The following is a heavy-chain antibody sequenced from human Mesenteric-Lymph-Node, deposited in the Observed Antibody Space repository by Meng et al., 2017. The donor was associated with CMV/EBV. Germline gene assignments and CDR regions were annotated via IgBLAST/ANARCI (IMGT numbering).Heavy chain of an antibody. D-gene: IGHD6-13*01. CDR1: GGTFSSYT. J-gene: IGHJ5*02. Sequence: QVQLVQSGAEVKKPGSSVKVSCKASGGTFSSYTISWVRQAPGQGLEWTGRIIPILGIANYAQKFQGRVTITADKSTSTAYMELSSLRSEDTAMYYCAGGIAAAGSRWFDPWGQGTLVTVSS. V-gene: IGHV1-69*02. CDR3: AGGIAAAGSRWFDP. CDR2: IIPILGIA.